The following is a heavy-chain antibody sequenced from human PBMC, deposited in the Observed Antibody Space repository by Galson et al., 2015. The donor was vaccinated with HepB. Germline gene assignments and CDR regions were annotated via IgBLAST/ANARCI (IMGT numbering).Heavy chain of an antibody. CDR3: ARLIHFPGIGVDY. J-gene: IGHJ4*02. D-gene: IGHD3-10*01. CDR1: GFTFSSYW. V-gene: IGHV3-74*01. CDR2: ISSDGSSI. Sequence: SLRLSCAASGFTFSSYWMHWVRQAPGKGPVWVSRISSDGSSISYADSVKGRFTTSRDNAKNTLYLQMNSQRAEDTAVYYCARLIHFPGIGVDYWGQGTLVTVSS.